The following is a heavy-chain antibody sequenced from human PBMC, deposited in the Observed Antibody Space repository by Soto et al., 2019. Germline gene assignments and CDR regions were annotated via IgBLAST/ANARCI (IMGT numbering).Heavy chain of an antibody. Sequence: EVELVESGGGLVKPGGSLKLSCAASGFTFRTYYMIWVRQAPGKGLEWVASISAGSSNIYYAPSVKGRFTISRDNAKNLLFLQTNSLRADDTAVYYCVRQYTSSSRHFDHWGQGTLVTVSS. CDR1: GFTFRTYY. V-gene: IGHV3-21*01. CDR2: ISAGSSNI. CDR3: VRQYTSSSRHFDH. J-gene: IGHJ4*02. D-gene: IGHD6-6*01.